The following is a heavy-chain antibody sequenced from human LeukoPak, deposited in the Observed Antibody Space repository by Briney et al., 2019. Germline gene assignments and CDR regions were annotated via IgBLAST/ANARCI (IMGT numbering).Heavy chain of an antibody. Sequence: GGSLRLSCAASGFTFDDYAMHWVRQAPGKGLEWVSGISWNSGSIGYADSVRGRFTISRDNAKNSLYLQMNSLRAEDTALYYCAKDRYSSSWYYFDYWGQGTLVTVSS. V-gene: IGHV3-9*01. CDR3: AKDRYSSSWYYFDY. D-gene: IGHD6-13*01. J-gene: IGHJ4*02. CDR1: GFTFDDYA. CDR2: ISWNSGSI.